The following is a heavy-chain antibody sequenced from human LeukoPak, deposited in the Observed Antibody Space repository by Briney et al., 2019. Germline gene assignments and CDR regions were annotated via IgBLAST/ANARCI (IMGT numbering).Heavy chain of an antibody. CDR3: AKRHNCGSNVFDY. J-gene: IGHJ4*02. CDR2: INPDNGVT. Sequence: ASVKVSCKASGYTFTGYYIHWVRQAPGQGLEWMGWINPDNGVTNYAQKFQGRVTITRDTSISTAYMELSRLRSDDTAVYYCAKRHNCGSNVFDYWGQGTLVTVSS. V-gene: IGHV1-2*02. CDR1: GYTFTGYY. D-gene: IGHD1-1*01.